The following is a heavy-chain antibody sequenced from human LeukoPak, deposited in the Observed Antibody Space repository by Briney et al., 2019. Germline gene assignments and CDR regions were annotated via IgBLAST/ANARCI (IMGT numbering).Heavy chain of an antibody. V-gene: IGHV3-30*18. J-gene: IGHJ4*02. CDR1: GFTFSSYG. Sequence: GGSLRLSCAASGFTFSSYGMHWVRQAPGKGLEWVAVILYDGSNKYCADSVKGRFTISRDNSKNTLYLQMNSLRAEDTAVYYCAKGPEGDYLDYWGQGTLVTVSS. CDR2: ILYDGSNK. CDR3: AKGPEGDYLDY. D-gene: IGHD1-14*01.